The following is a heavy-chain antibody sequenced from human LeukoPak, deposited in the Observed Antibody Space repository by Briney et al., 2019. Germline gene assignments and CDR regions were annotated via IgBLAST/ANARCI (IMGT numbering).Heavy chain of an antibody. CDR1: GGSFSGCY. Sequence: SETLSLTCAAYGGSFSGCYWSWIRQPPGKGLEWIGEINHSGSTNYNPSLKSRVTISVDTSKNQFSLKLSSVTAADTAVYYCARGHIVATTSYGYFDYWGQGTLVTVSS. CDR3: ARGHIVATTSYGYFDY. V-gene: IGHV4-34*01. D-gene: IGHD5-12*01. J-gene: IGHJ4*02. CDR2: INHSGST.